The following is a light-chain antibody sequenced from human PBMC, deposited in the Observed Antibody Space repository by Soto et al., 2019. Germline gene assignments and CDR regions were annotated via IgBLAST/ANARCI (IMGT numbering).Light chain of an antibody. J-gene: IGLJ2*01. CDR1: SSDVGGYNY. CDR2: DVT. V-gene: IGLV2-11*01. Sequence: QSALTQPRSVSGSPGQSVTVSCTGTSSDVGGYNYVSWYQQHPGKAPKLIISDVTNRPSGDPDRFSGSKSGNTASLTISGLQGEDEAEYYCCSYGGSYTLIFGGGTKLTVL. CDR3: CSYGGSYTLI.